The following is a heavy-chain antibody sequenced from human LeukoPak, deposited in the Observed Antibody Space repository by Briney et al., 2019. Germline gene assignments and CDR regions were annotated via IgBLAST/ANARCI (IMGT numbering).Heavy chain of an antibody. Sequence: ASVKVSCKVSGYTLTELSMHWVRQAPGKGLEWVGGFDPEDGETIYAQKFQGRVTMTEDTSTDTAYMELSSLRSEDTAVYYCATDLRDDSSGYYSPDFDYWGQGTLVTVSS. CDR3: ATDLRDDSSGYYSPDFDY. CDR2: FDPEDGET. J-gene: IGHJ4*02. V-gene: IGHV1-24*01. D-gene: IGHD3-22*01. CDR1: GYTLTELS.